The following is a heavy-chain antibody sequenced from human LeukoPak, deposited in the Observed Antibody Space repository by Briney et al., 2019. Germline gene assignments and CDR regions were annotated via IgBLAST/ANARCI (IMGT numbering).Heavy chain of an antibody. CDR2: ISWNSGSI. Sequence: GGSLRLSCAASGFTFDDYAMHWVRQAPGKGLEWVSGISWNSGSIGYADSVKGRFTISRDNAKNSLYLQMNSLRAEDTALYYCAKGAFAYYYGSGSYYFDYWGQGTLVTVSS. V-gene: IGHV3-9*01. CDR1: GFTFDDYA. D-gene: IGHD3-10*01. J-gene: IGHJ4*02. CDR3: AKGAFAYYYGSGSYYFDY.